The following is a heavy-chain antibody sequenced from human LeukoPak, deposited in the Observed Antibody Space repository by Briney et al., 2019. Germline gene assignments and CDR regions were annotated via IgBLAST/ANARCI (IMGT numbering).Heavy chain of an antibody. J-gene: IGHJ6*02. CDR2: ISSSSSYI. CDR1: GFTFSSYS. Sequence: GRSLRLSCAASGFTFSSYSMNWVRQAPGKGLEWVSSISSSSSYIYYADLVKGRFTISRDNAKSSLYLQMNSLRAEDTAVYYCARAPTVTTLNYCGMDVWGQGTTVTVSS. CDR3: ARAPTVTTLNYCGMDV. D-gene: IGHD4-17*01. V-gene: IGHV3-21*01.